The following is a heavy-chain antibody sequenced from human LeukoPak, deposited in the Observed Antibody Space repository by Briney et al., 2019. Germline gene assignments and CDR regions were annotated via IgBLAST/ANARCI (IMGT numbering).Heavy chain of an antibody. D-gene: IGHD5-12*01. CDR1: GYTFTSYA. CDR3: ARVINRGGYSGYDFMGDYYYYYYMDV. J-gene: IGHJ6*03. CDR2: INTNTGNP. Sequence: ASVKVSCKASGYTFTSYAMNWVRQAPGQGLEWMGWINTNTGNPTYAQGFTGRFVFSLDTSVSTAYLQISSLKAEDTAAYYCARVINRGGYSGYDFMGDYYYYYYMDVWGKGTTVTVSS. V-gene: IGHV7-4-1*02.